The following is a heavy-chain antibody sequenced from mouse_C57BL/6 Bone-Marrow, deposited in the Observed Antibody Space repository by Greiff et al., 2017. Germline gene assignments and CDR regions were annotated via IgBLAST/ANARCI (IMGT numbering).Heavy chain of an antibody. D-gene: IGHD1-1*01. J-gene: IGHJ1*03. CDR3: TTRYYGSSYDWYFDV. V-gene: IGHV14-1*01. CDR1: GFNIKDSY. CDR2: IAPEDGDT. Sequence: EVQLQQSGAELVRPGASVKLSCTASGFNIKDSYMPWVKQRPEQGLEWIGRIAPEDGDTEYAPKFQGKATMTADTSSNTAYLQLSSLTSEDTAVYYCTTRYYGSSYDWYFDVWGTGTTVTVAS.